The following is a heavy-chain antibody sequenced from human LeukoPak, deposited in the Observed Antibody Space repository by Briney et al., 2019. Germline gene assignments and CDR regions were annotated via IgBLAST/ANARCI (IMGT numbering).Heavy chain of an antibody. V-gene: IGHV4-59*01. CDR1: GGYISSYY. CDR2: IYYSGST. Sequence: SETLSLTCTVSGGYISSYYWSWIRQPPGKGLEWIGYIYYSGSTNYNPFLKSRVTISVDTSKNQFSLKLSSVTAADTAVYYCARVFSNGFPDYWGQGTLVTVSS. D-gene: IGHD2-8*01. CDR3: ARVFSNGFPDY. J-gene: IGHJ4*02.